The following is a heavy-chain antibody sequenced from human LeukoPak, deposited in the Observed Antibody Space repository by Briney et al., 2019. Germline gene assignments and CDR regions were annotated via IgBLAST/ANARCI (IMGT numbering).Heavy chain of an antibody. V-gene: IGHV3-30*02. D-gene: IGHD3-3*01. CDR2: IRYDGSNK. CDR3: ATLPSLRFLEWLLINAFDI. CDR1: GFTFSSYV. J-gene: IGHJ3*02. Sequence: GGSLRLSCAASGFTFSSYVMHWVRQAPGKGLEWVSFIRYDGSNKYYADSVKGRFTISRDNSKNTLYLQMNSLRAEDTAVYYCATLPSLRFLEWLLINAFDIWGQGTMVTVSS.